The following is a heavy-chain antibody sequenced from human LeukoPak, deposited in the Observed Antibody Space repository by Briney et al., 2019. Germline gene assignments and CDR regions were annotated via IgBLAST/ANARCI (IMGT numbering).Heavy chain of an antibody. CDR3: ARLGQWLLQGYFDY. CDR1: GGSISDYY. J-gene: IGHJ4*02. V-gene: IGHV4-59*08. Sequence: SETLSLTCTVSGGSISDYYWSWIRQPPGKGRECIGYVYSGSTSYSPSLKSRVTISVDTSKNQFSLKLSSVAAADTAVYYCARLGQWLLQGYFDYWGQGTLVTVSS. D-gene: IGHD6-19*01. CDR2: VYSGST.